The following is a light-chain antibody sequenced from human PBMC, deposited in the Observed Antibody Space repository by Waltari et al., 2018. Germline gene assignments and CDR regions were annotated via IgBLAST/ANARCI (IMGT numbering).Light chain of an antibody. Sequence: DIQLTQSPSFLSASVGDRVAITCRASQGINSNLAWYQQRPGKAPQLLLYAASTLQSGVPSTFSGSGSGTEFTLTISSLQPEDFATYYCQQLNSYPRTFGQGTKVVIK. CDR3: QQLNSYPRT. CDR1: QGINSN. CDR2: AAS. V-gene: IGKV1-9*01. J-gene: IGKJ1*01.